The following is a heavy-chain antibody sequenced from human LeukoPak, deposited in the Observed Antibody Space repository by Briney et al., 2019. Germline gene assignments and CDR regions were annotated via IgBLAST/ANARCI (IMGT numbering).Heavy chain of an antibody. CDR1: GGSFSGYY. J-gene: IGHJ4*02. V-gene: IGHV4-34*01. CDR2: INHSGST. CDR3: ARGLGDYDSSGYYGY. Sequence: SETLSVTCAVYGGSFSGYYWSWIRQPPGNGLEWIGEINHSGSTNYNPSLKSRVTISVDTSKNQFSLKLSSVTAADTAVYYCARGLGDYDSSGYYGYWGQGTLVTVSS. D-gene: IGHD3-22*01.